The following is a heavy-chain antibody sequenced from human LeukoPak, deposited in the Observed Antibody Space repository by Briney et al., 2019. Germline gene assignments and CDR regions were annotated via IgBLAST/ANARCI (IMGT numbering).Heavy chain of an antibody. Sequence: GGSLRLSCAASGFTFSSYAMSWVRQAPGKGLEWVSGISGSGDNTYYADSVKGRFTISRDNSKNTVYLQMDNLRAEDSAMYYCAKAHSISWPYAFDSWGQGALVTVSS. CDR1: GFTFSSYA. V-gene: IGHV3-23*01. CDR2: ISGSGDNT. J-gene: IGHJ4*02. D-gene: IGHD6-13*01. CDR3: AKAHSISWPYAFDS.